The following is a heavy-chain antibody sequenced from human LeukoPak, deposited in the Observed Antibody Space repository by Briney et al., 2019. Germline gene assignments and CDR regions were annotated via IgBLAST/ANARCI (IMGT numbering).Heavy chain of an antibody. V-gene: IGHV3-33*01. D-gene: IGHD4-17*01. CDR3: ARDFTPIMTTVTTLDY. J-gene: IGHJ4*02. CDR2: IWYDGSNK. CDR1: GFTFSSYG. Sequence: GGSLRLSCAASGFTFSSYGMHWVRQAPGKGLEWVAVIWYDGSNKYYADSVKGRFTNSRDNSKNTLYLQMNSLRAEDTAVYYCARDFTPIMTTVTTLDYWGQGTLVTVSS.